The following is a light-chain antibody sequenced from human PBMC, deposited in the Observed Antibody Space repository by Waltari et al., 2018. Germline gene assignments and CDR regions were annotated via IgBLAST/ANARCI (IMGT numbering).Light chain of an antibody. V-gene: IGLV2-23*02. CDR2: ELT. CDR1: SSDVGNYNL. J-gene: IGLJ2*01. CDR3: CSYAGSRIVV. Sequence: QSALTQPASVSGSPGQSITISCTGTSSDVGNYNLVSWYQHHPGKVPKLMIYELTKRPSGISNRFSGSKSGNTASLTISGLQAEDEGDYYCCSYAGSRIVVFGGGTKMTVL.